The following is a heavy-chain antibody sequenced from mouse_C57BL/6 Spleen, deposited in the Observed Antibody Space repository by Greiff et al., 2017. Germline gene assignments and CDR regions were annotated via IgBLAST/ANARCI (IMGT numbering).Heavy chain of an antibody. CDR3: ARGFITKPEGYYFDS. CDR1: GYPFTSYW. CDR2: IAPSDSYT. V-gene: IGHV1-69*01. D-gene: IGHD1-1*01. Sequence: QVQLQQPGAELVMPGASVKLSCKASGYPFTSYWLHWVKQRPGQGLEWIGEIAPSDSYTNYNQKFKGKSTLTVDKSSSTAYMQLSSLTSEGSAVYYCARGFITKPEGYYFDSWGYCTTLAVFS. J-gene: IGHJ2*01.